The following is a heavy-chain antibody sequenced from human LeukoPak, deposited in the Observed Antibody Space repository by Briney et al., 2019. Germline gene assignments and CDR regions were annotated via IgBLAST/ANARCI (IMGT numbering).Heavy chain of an antibody. CDR2: IYYSGST. J-gene: IGHJ5*02. CDR1: GGSISSSSYY. D-gene: IGHD3-3*01. CDR3: ARDGPITIFGDNWFDP. V-gene: IGHV4-39*07. Sequence: PSETLSLTCTVSGGSISSSSYYWGWIRQPPGKGLEWIGSIYYSGSTYYNPSLKSRVTISVDTSKNQFSLKLSSVTAADTAVYYCARDGPITIFGDNWFDPWGQGTLVTVSS.